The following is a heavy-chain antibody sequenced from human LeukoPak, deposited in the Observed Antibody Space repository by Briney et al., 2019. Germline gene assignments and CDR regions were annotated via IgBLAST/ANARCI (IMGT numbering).Heavy chain of an antibody. J-gene: IGHJ4*02. CDR3: ARLAVGMVRGVITRFFDY. Sequence: PSETLSLTCTVSGYSISSGYYWGWIRQPPGKGLEWIGYIYHSGSTNYNPSLKSRVTISVDTSKNQFSLKLSSVTAADTAVYYCARLAVGMVRGVITRFFDYWGQGTLVTVSS. D-gene: IGHD3-10*01. V-gene: IGHV4-38-2*02. CDR2: IYHSGST. CDR1: GYSISSGYY.